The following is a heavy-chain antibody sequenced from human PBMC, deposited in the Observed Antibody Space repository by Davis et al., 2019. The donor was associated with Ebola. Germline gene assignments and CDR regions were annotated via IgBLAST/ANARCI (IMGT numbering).Heavy chain of an antibody. CDR1: GNSFTSHW. V-gene: IGHV5-51*01. CDR2: IYTGDSDT. D-gene: IGHD1-20*01. CDR3: ASLRRTITGMDDAFDI. Sequence: ESLKISCKDSGNSFTSHWIGWVRQMPGKGLEWMGIIYTGDSDTRYSPSFRGQVTISAGKSIKTAFLQWSSLKASDTAMYYCASLRRTITGMDDAFDIWGQGTMVTVSS. J-gene: IGHJ3*02.